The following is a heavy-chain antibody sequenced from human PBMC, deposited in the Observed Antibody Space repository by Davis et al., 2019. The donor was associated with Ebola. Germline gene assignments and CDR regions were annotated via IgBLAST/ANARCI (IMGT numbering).Heavy chain of an antibody. D-gene: IGHD4-17*01. Sequence: ASVKVSCKASGYTFTSYAMHRVRQAPGQRLEWMGWINAGNGNTKYSQKFQGRVTITTDTSASTAYMELSSLRAEDTAVYYCARRTLHGEGFDYWGQGTLVTVSS. CDR2: INAGNGNT. V-gene: IGHV1-3*01. CDR3: ARRTLHGEGFDY. J-gene: IGHJ4*02. CDR1: GYTFTSYA.